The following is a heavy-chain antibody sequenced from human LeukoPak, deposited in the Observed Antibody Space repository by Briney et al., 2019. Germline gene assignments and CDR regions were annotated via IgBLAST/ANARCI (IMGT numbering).Heavy chain of an antibody. D-gene: IGHD2-2*01. CDR2: IYPGDSDT. CDR1: GYSLTSYW. V-gene: IGHV5-51*01. CDR3: ARHACSSTSCYGTIDY. Sequence: ESLKISRKGSGYSLTSYWIGWVGQMAGKGLEWVGIIYPGDSDTRYSPSFQGQVTISADKSISTAYLQWSSLKASDTAMYYCARHACSSTSCYGTIDYWGQGTLVTVSS. J-gene: IGHJ4*02.